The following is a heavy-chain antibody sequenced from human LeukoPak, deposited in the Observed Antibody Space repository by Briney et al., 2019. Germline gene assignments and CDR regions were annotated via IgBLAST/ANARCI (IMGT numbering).Heavy chain of an antibody. V-gene: IGHV3-7*01. Sequence: GSLRLSCAASGFTFSDYWMQWVRPAPGKGLEWVANINYHGNENYLLDSVKGRFTISRDNAKNSLFLQMNSLRVEDTAVYYCTRGDPDYWGLGTLVTVSS. D-gene: IGHD2-21*02. J-gene: IGHJ4*02. CDR1: GFTFSDYW. CDR3: TRGDPDY. CDR2: INYHGNEN.